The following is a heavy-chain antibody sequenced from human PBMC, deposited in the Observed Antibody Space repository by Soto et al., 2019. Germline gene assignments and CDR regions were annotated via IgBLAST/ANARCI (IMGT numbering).Heavy chain of an antibody. Sequence: QLQLQESGSGLVKPSQTLSLTCAVSGGSISSGGYSWTWIRQPPGKGLEWIGCIYQTGSTYYNPSLESRVTMSVDTSKNQFSLNLTSVTAADTAVYYCARDRRSLYHDSTGLDYWGQGTLVAVSS. CDR3: ARDRRSLYHDSTGLDY. D-gene: IGHD3-22*01. V-gene: IGHV4-30-2*01. CDR1: GGSISSGGYS. J-gene: IGHJ4*02. CDR2: IYQTGST.